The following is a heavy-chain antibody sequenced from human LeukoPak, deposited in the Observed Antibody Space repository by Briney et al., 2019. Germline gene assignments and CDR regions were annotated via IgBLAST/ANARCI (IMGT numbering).Heavy chain of an antibody. Sequence: ASVKVSCKASGYTFTSYDINWVRQDTGQGLEWMGWMNPNSGNTGYAQKFQGRVTMTRNTSISTAYMELSSLRSEDTAVYYCARVPPALWFGELSPPIDYWGQGTLVTVSS. V-gene: IGHV1-8*01. CDR1: GYTFTSYD. CDR2: MNPNSGNT. CDR3: ARVPPALWFGELSPPIDY. D-gene: IGHD3-10*01. J-gene: IGHJ4*02.